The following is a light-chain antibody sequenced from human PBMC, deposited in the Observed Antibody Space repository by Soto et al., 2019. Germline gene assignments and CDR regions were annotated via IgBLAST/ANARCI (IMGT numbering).Light chain of an antibody. CDR2: AAS. V-gene: IGKV1-6*01. CDR1: QDIGNA. CDR3: LQDYNLPLT. J-gene: IGKJ4*01. Sequence: AIQMTQSPSSLSASLGDRVTITCRASQDIGNALAWYEQRPGKAPKLLIYAASSLQSVVRSRFSGSGSGTDFTLTISSLQPGDFATYYCLQDYNLPLTFGGGTKVEIK.